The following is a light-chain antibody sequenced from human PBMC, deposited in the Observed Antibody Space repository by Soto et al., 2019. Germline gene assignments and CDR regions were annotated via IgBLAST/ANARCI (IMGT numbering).Light chain of an antibody. J-gene: IGKJ2*01. CDR1: QDINNY. V-gene: IGKV1-27*01. CDR2: GVS. Sequence: DIQMTQSPSSLSASVGDRVTITCRASQDINNYLAWYQQKPGKVPKLLIYGVSTLQSGVPSRFSGSGSGTDFALTISSLQPEDGATFYCQKYNSAPYTFGQGTKLEIK. CDR3: QKYNSAPYT.